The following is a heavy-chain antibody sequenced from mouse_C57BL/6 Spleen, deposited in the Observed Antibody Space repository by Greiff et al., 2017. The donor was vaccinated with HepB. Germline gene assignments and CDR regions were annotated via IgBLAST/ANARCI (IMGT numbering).Heavy chain of an antibody. CDR1: GYTFTDHT. Sequence: VKLQESDAELVKPGASVKISCKVSGYTFTDHTIHWMKQRPEQGLEWIGYIYPRDGSTKYNEKFKGKATLTADKSSSTAYMQLNSLTSEDSAVYFCARRGYDGYLYFDYWGQGTTLTVSS. J-gene: IGHJ2*01. V-gene: IGHV1-78*01. D-gene: IGHD2-3*01. CDR2: IYPRDGST. CDR3: ARRGYDGYLYFDY.